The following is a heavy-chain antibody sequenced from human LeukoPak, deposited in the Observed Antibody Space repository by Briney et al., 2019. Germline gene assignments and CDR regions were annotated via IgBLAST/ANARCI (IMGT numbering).Heavy chain of an antibody. V-gene: IGHV3-23*01. CDR2: ISGSGYST. D-gene: IGHD3-10*01. J-gene: IGHJ5*02. Sequence: GGSLRLSCAASGFTFSSYAMSWVRQAPGKGLEWVSLISGSGYSTYYADSVKGRYTISRDDSNNMLSLQMNGLRADDTALYYCAKSGSGTFRPFSWGQGTLVTVSS. CDR3: AKSGSGTFRPFS. CDR1: GFTFSSYA.